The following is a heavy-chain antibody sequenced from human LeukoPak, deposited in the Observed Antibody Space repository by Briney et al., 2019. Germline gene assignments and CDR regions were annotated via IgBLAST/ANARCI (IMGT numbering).Heavy chain of an antibody. V-gene: IGHV3-7*03. J-gene: IGHJ4*02. CDR3: ARGTYYYDSSGYYLNY. CDR1: GFTFSSYW. CDR2: IKQDGSEK. D-gene: IGHD3-22*01. Sequence: SGGSLGLSCAASGFTFSSYWMSWVRQAPGKGLEWVANIKQDGSEKYYVDSVKGRFTISRDNAKNSLYLQMNSLRAEDTAVYYCARGTYYYDSSGYYLNYWGQGTLVTVSS.